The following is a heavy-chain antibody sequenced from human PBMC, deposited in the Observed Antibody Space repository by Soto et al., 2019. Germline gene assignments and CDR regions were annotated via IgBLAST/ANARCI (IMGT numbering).Heavy chain of an antibody. CDR1: GFTFSSYA. V-gene: IGHV3-23*01. Sequence: GGSLRLSCAASGFTFSSYAMSWVRQAPGKGLEWVSAISGSSTSTYYADSVKGRFTISVDTSKKQFSLKMSSVTAADTAVYYCARHSLPSIAAPFDYWGQGTLVTVSS. CDR3: ARHSLPSIAAPFDY. J-gene: IGHJ4*02. CDR2: ISGSSTST. D-gene: IGHD6-6*01.